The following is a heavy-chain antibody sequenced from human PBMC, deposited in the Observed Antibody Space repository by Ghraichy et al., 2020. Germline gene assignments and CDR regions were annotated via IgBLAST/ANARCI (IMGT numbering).Heavy chain of an antibody. Sequence: GESLNISCTASGFTFGDYAMSWVRQAPGKGLEWVGFIRSKAYGGTTEYAASVKGRFTISRDDSKSIAYLQMNSLKTEDTAVYYCTRDILGSGGWFDPWGQGTLVTVSS. CDR1: GFTFGDYA. V-gene: IGHV3-49*04. D-gene: IGHD6-25*01. J-gene: IGHJ5*02. CDR2: IRSKAYGGTT. CDR3: TRDILGSGGWFDP.